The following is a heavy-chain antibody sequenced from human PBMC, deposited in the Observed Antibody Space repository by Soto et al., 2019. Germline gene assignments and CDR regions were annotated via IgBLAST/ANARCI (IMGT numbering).Heavy chain of an antibody. Sequence: HPGGSLRLSCAASGFAFSGSAMHWVRQASGKGLEWVGRIRSKANSYATAYAASVKGRFTISRDDSKNTAYLQMNSMKTENKAMDYCTRHVDIVATKGTYYYYYMDVWGKGTTVTVSS. CDR2: IRSKANSYAT. CDR1: GFAFSGSA. V-gene: IGHV3-73*01. CDR3: TRHVDIVATKGTYYYYYMDV. J-gene: IGHJ6*03. D-gene: IGHD5-12*01.